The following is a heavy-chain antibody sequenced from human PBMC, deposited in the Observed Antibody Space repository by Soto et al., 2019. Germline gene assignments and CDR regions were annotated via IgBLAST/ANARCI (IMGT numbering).Heavy chain of an antibody. CDR3: ATPYYYYDSSGYFWPFDY. CDR2: IIPIFGTA. J-gene: IGHJ4*02. V-gene: IGHV1-69*01. Sequence: VKVSCKASGGTFSSYAISWVRQAPGQGLEWMGGIIPIFGTANYAQKFQGRVTITADESTSTAYMELSSLRSEDTAVYYCATPYYYYDSSGYFWPFDYWGQGTLVTVSS. CDR1: GGTFSSYA. D-gene: IGHD3-22*01.